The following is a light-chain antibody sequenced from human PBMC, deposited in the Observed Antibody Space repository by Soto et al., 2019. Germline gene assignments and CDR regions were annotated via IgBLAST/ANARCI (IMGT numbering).Light chain of an antibody. CDR2: XXX. J-gene: IGLJ2*01. V-gene: IGLV1-40*01. CDR3: QSYDSSLSAAV. Sequence: QSVLTQPPSVSGAPGQKVIISCTGSSSNIGAGYDVHWYQQLPGTAPKLLIYXXXXXXXXXXXXXXXSKSGTSASLAITGXXXXXXXXXXCQSYDSSLSAAVFGGGTKLTVL. CDR1: SSNIGAGYD.